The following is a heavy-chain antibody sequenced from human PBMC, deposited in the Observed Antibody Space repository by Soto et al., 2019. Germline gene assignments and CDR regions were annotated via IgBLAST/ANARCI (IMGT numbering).Heavy chain of an antibody. V-gene: IGHV4-61*01. D-gene: IGHD5-12*01. J-gene: IGHJ6*02. CDR3: ARTSGEMAKIYYYYGMDV. Sequence: KPSETLSLTCTVSGGSVSSGSYYWSWIRQPPGKGLEWIGYIYYSGSTNYNPSLKSRVTISVDTSKNQFSLKLSSVTAADTAVYYCARTSGEMAKIYYYYGMDVWGQGTTVTVSS. CDR1: GGSVSSGSYY. CDR2: IYYSGST.